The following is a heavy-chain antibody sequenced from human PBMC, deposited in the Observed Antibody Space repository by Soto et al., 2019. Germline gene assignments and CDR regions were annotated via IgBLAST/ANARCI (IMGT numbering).Heavy chain of an antibody. CDR2: IIPVFGRP. CDR1: GGSFSSFG. J-gene: IGHJ1*01. Sequence: GASVKVSCKASGGSFSSFGFSWVRQAPGQGLEWMGGIIPVFGRPNYAQRFRGRLTITADESTNTVYLELIDLRSEDTAVYYCAREGSGYNLWGQGTQVNVSS. V-gene: IGHV1-69*13. CDR3: AREGSGYNL. D-gene: IGHD5-12*01.